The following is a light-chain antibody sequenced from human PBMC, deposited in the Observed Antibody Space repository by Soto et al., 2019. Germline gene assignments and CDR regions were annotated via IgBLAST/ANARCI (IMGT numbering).Light chain of an antibody. CDR2: DAS. CDR3: QQRFTWPPFT. V-gene: IGKV3-11*02. CDR1: ESVNDY. Sequence: EVVLTQSPATLSLSPGERATLFCRANESVNDYLAWYQQRPGQAPRLLIFDASNRAPGIPARFSASGSRRDFTLTISSLEPEDFADYYCQQRFTWPPFTFGPGTKVDF. J-gene: IGKJ3*01.